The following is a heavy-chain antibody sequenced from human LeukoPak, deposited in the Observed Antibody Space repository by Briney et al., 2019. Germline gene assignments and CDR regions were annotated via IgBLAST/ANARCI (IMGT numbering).Heavy chain of an antibody. CDR3: ARLYCSGGACYCDY. CDR1: GYNFNSHW. CDR2: IYPSGSDT. D-gene: IGHD2-15*01. Sequence: PGESLKISCKGSGYNFNSHWIAWVRQMPGKGLEWMGNIYPSGSDTTYRPSFQGQVTISADKSISTAYLQWSSLEASDTAMFYCARLYCSGGACYCDYWGQGTLVTVSS. J-gene: IGHJ4*02. V-gene: IGHV5-51*01.